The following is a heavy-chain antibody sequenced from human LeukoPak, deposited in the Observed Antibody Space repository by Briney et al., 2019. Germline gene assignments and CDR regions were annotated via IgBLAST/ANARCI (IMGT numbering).Heavy chain of an antibody. CDR3: ASAKTYDYGSGTYSDAFDI. D-gene: IGHD3-10*01. Sequence: GASVKVSCKASGGTFSSYAISWVRQAPGQGLEWMGGIIPIFGTANYAQKFQGRVTITADKSASTVYMELSNLKSEDTAVYYCASAKTYDYGSGTYSDAFDIWGQGTMVTVSS. J-gene: IGHJ3*02. CDR2: IIPIFGTA. CDR1: GGTFSSYA. V-gene: IGHV1-69*06.